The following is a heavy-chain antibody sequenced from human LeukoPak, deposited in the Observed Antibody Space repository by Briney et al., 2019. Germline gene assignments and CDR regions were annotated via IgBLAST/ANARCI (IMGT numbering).Heavy chain of an antibody. CDR1: GFTFSSYA. CDR2: IGSSSSYI. J-gene: IGHJ4*02. D-gene: IGHD5-18*01. V-gene: IGHV3-21*01. Sequence: GGSLRLSCAASGFTFSSYAMSWGRQAPGKGLEWVSSIGSSSSYIYYADSVKGRFTISRDNAKNSLYLQMNSLRAEDTAVYYCASQLRGYSYGWYYLDYWGQGTLVTVSS. CDR3: ASQLRGYSYGWYYLDY.